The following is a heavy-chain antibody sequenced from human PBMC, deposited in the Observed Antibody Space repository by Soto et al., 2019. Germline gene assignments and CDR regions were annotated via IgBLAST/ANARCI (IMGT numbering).Heavy chain of an antibody. CDR1: GGSLTSNNW. D-gene: IGHD1-7*01. J-gene: IGHJ4*02. Sequence: PSEPLSLPCAVSGGSLTSNNWWTWVRQPPGQGLEWIGEIYRTGSTNYNPSLKSQVTISLDKSENQFSLKVTSLTAADTAVYYCASRDPGTSVDYWGQGTLVTVSS. V-gene: IGHV4-4*02. CDR3: ASRDPGTSVDY. CDR2: IYRTGST.